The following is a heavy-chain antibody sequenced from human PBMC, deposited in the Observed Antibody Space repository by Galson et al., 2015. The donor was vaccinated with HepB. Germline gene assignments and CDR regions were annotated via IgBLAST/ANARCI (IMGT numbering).Heavy chain of an antibody. V-gene: IGHV3-15*01. J-gene: IGHJ4*02. CDR3: TTFKYYDFWSGYYTVDYFDY. CDR1: GFTFSNAW. D-gene: IGHD3-3*01. Sequence: SLRLSCAASGFTFSNAWMSWVRQAPGKGLEWVGRIKSKTDGGTTDYAAPVKGRFTISRDDSKNTLYLQMNSLKTEDTAVYYCTTFKYYDFWSGYYTVDYFDYWGQGTLVTVSS. CDR2: IKSKTDGGTT.